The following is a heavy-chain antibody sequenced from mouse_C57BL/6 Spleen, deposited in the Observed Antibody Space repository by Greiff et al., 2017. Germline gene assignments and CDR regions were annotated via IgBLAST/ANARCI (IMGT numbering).Heavy chain of an antibody. V-gene: IGHV1-64*01. Sequence: VKLQQPGAELVKPGASVKLSCKASGYTFTSYWMHWVKQRPGQGLEWIGMIHPNSGSTNYNEKFKSKATLTVDKSSSTAYMQLSSLTSEDSAVYYCARYDYAQAWFAYWGQGTLVTVSA. D-gene: IGHD2-4*01. CDR3: ARYDYAQAWFAY. CDR1: GYTFTSYW. CDR2: IHPNSGST. J-gene: IGHJ3*01.